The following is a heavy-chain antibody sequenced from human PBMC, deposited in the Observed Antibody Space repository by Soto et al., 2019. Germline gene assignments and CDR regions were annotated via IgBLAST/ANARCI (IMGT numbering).Heavy chain of an antibody. CDR3: AKDMVQQPEQYYYYYGMDV. J-gene: IGHJ6*02. Sequence: EVQLVESGGGLVQPGRSLRLSCAASGFTFDDYAMHWVRQAPGKGLEWVPGISGNSGRIGYADSVKGRFTISRDNAKNSPYLQMNSLGGEDTALYYCAKDMVQQPEQYYYYYGMDVWGQGTTVTVSS. CDR2: ISGNSGRI. CDR1: GFTFDDYA. V-gene: IGHV3-9*01. D-gene: IGHD6-13*01.